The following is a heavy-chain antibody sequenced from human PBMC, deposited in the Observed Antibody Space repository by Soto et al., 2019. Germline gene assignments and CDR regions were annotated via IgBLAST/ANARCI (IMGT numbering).Heavy chain of an antibody. J-gene: IGHJ3*02. V-gene: IGHV1-46*01. CDR3: ATHIVVVVAAPFRPGAFDI. D-gene: IGHD2-15*01. CDR1: GYTFTSYY. Sequence: ASVKVSCKASGYTFTSYYMHWVRQAPGQGLGWMGLINPSDGSTSYAQKFQGRVTMTRDTSTSTVYMELSSLSSDDTAVYYCATHIVVVVAAPFRPGAFDIGGKGTMGTVSS. CDR2: INPSDGST.